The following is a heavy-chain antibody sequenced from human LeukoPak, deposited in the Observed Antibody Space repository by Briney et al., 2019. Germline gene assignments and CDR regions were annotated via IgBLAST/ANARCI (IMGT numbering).Heavy chain of an antibody. CDR1: GFIVSSNY. D-gene: IGHD6-13*01. CDR3: ARNRAAAGTGWFDP. J-gene: IGHJ5*02. Sequence: GGSLRLSCAASGFIVSSNYMSWVRQAPGKGLEWVSVIYSGGSTYYADSVKGRFTISRDNSKNTLYLQMNSLRAEDTAVYYCARNRAAAGTGWFDPWGQGTLVTVSS. V-gene: IGHV3-53*01. CDR2: IYSGGST.